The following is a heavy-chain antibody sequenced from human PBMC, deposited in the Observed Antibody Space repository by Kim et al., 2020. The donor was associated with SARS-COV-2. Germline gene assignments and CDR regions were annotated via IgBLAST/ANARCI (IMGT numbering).Heavy chain of an antibody. Sequence: SPSFQGQVTISADKSISTAYLQWSSLKASDTAMYYCARPRPPWTTDAFDIWGQGTMVTVSS. CDR3: ARPRPPWTTDAFDI. V-gene: IGHV5-51*01. J-gene: IGHJ3*02. D-gene: IGHD6-6*01.